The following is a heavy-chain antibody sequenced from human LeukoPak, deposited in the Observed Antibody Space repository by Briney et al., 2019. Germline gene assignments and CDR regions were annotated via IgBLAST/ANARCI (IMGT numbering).Heavy chain of an antibody. V-gene: IGHV4-4*07. J-gene: IGHJ5*02. Sequence: PSETLSLTCTVSGGSIRSYYWSWIRQPAGKGLGWIGRIYTSGSTNYNPSLKSRVTMSVDTSKNQFSLKLSSVTAADTAVYYCARDVLSIAAFDPWGQGTLVTVSS. CDR2: IYTSGST. CDR1: GGSIRSYY. CDR3: ARDVLSIAAFDP. D-gene: IGHD6-6*01.